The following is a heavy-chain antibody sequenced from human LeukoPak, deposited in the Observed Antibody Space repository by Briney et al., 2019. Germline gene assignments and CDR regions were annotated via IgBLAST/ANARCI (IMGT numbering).Heavy chain of an antibody. J-gene: IGHJ5*02. CDR1: GFTFSTYS. D-gene: IGHD6-13*01. CDR3: ARGGSSSWGYNWLDP. CDR2: ISSDSTYI. V-gene: IGHV3-21*01. Sequence: PGGSLRLSCVASGFTFSTYSMNWVRQAPGKGLEWVSSISSDSTYIYYAVSLTGRFTISRDNAKNSLYLQMNSLGAEDTAVYYCARGGSSSWGYNWLDPWGQGTLVTVSS.